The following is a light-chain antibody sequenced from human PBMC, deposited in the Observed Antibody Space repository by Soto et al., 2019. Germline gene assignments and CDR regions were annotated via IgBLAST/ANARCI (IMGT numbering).Light chain of an antibody. J-gene: IGLJ1*01. CDR3: TSFTTTRTFV. V-gene: IGLV2-14*01. CDR2: EVT. CDR1: SSDVGVYDY. Sequence: QSALTQPASVSGSPGQSITVSCTGTSSDVGVYDYVSWYQQRPGKAPKLMIYEVTNRPSGVSNRFAGSKSGNTASLTISGLQAEDEADYYCTSFTTTRTFVFGTG.